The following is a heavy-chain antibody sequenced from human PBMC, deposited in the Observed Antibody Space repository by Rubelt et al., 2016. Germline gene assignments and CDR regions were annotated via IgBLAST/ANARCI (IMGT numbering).Heavy chain of an antibody. V-gene: IGHV4-34*02. CDR2: INHSGST. CDR1: GGSFSRYY. D-gene: IGHD2-15*01. J-gene: IGHJ4*02. Sequence: QVQLQHWGAGLLKPSETLSHTCAVYGGSFSRYYWSWIRQPPGQGLEWIGEINHSGSTSYNPSLKSRVTISVDTSRTQCSLKRDSVTAADTAVYYCVPRGYCSGGKCNPDYWGQGTLVTVSS. CDR3: VPRGYCSGGKCNPDY.